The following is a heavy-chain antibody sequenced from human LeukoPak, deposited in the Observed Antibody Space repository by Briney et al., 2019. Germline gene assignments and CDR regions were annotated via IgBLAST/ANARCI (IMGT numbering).Heavy chain of an antibody. CDR2: IYYRRTT. D-gene: IGHD4-11*01. CDR1: GGSISSSSYY. V-gene: IGHV4-39*01. J-gene: IGHJ3*02. CDR3: ASDYSNYGGAFDI. Sequence: PSETLSLTCTVSGGSISSSSYYWGWIRQPPGKGLEWIGSIYYRRTTYYNPSLKSRVTISLDTSKNQFSLKLTSVTAADTAVYYCASDYSNYGGAFDIWGQGTMVTVSS.